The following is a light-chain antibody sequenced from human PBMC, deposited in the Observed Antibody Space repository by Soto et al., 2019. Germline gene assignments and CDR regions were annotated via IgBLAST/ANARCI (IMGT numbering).Light chain of an antibody. CDR1: QNVNNY. CDR3: QQYHTSPLT. CDR2: DAS. V-gene: IGKV3-11*01. Sequence: EIVLTQSPATLSLSPGQRATLFCRASQNVNNYLAWYQQKPGQAPRLLIYDASNRATGIPARFSGSGSGTDFTLTISRLEPEDFALYYCQQYHTSPLTFGQGTKVDIK. J-gene: IGKJ1*01.